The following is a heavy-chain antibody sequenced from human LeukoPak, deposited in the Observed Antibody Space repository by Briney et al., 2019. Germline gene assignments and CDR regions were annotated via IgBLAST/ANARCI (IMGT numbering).Heavy chain of an antibody. CDR2: IYSGGST. CDR3: AKDPRPRIFGVASHAFDI. J-gene: IGHJ3*02. CDR1: GFTVSSNY. Sequence: PGGSLRLSCAASGFTVSSNYMSWVRQAPGKGLEWVSVIYSGGSTYYADSVKGRFTISRDNSKNTLYLQMNSLRAEDTAVYYCAKDPRPRIFGVASHAFDIWGQGTMVTVSS. D-gene: IGHD3-3*01. V-gene: IGHV3-66*01.